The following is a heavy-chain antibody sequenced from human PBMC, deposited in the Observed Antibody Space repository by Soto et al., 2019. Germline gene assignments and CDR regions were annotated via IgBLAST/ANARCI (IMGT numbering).Heavy chain of an antibody. V-gene: IGHV3-74*03. CDR3: GRNGRSVRIVPHEY. CDR2: IKSDGSGT. Sequence: GSLRVACAASGFTFSGYGVHSLRQATGKGLESVSRIKSDGSGTTYADVVKGRFSISRDNANNTVYLQMDILRVEDTAVYYCGRNGRSVRIVPHEYWGQGTPETAST. CDR1: GFTFSGYG. D-gene: IGHD3-10*02. J-gene: IGHJ4*02.